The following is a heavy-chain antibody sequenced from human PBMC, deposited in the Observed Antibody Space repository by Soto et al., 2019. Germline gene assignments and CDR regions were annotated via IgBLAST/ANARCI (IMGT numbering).Heavy chain of an antibody. CDR3: XXXXXXATVAFDY. J-gene: IGHJ4*02. V-gene: IGHV2-5*02. CDR1: GFSLTTTEVA. Sequence: QITLKESGPSLVNPTQSLTLTCSFSGFSLTTTEVAVGWIRQPPGKALEWLALIYWDDDKRYSPSLKSSLTXXXXXXXXXXXXXXXXXXXXXXXXXXXXXXXXXATVAFDYWGQGILVTVSS. CDR2: IYWDDDK. D-gene: IGHD4-4*01.